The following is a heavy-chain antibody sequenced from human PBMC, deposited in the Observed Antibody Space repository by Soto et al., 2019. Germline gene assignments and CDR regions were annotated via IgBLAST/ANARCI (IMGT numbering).Heavy chain of an antibody. D-gene: IGHD3-22*01. CDR2: IYYSGST. J-gene: IGHJ4*02. V-gene: IGHV4-39*01. Sequence: PSETLSLTCTSSGCSISSSSYYWGWICQPPGKGLEWIGSIYYSGSTYYNPSLKSRVTISVDTSKNQFSLKLSSVTAADTAVYYCARRTIHPASSYYDSSGHLDYWGQGTLVTVSS. CDR1: GCSISSSSYY. CDR3: ARRTIHPASSYYDSSGHLDY.